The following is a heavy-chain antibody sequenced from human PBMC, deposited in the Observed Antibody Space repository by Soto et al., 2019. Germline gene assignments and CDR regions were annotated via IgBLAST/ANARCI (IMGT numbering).Heavy chain of an antibody. CDR2: IFYSGTT. V-gene: IGHV4-61*08. CDR1: GGSVSRGGYY. D-gene: IGHD3-10*01. J-gene: IGHJ4*02. CDR3: ARDYKGYFDY. Sequence: SETLSLTCTFSGGSVSRGGYYWRWIRQPPGKGLEWIGYIFYSGTTNYNPSLKSRLTISVDTSKNQFSLKLSSVTAADTAVYYCARDYKGYFDYWGRGTLVTVSS.